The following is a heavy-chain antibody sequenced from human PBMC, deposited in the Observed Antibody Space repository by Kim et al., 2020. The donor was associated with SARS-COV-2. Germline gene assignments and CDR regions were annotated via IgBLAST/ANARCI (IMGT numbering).Heavy chain of an antibody. Sequence: GGSLRLSCAASGFTFSSYSMNWVRQAPGKGLEWVSSISSSSSYIYYADSVKGRFTISRYNAKNSLYLQMNSLRAEDTAVYYCARVGTYYYDSSGYFTPDYWGQGTLVTVSS. V-gene: IGHV3-21*01. CDR2: ISSSSSYI. J-gene: IGHJ4*02. CDR1: GFTFSSYS. CDR3: ARVGTYYYDSSGYFTPDY. D-gene: IGHD3-22*01.